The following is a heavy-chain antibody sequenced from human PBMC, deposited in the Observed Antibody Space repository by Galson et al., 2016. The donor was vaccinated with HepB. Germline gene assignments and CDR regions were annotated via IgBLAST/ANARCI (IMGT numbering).Heavy chain of an antibody. J-gene: IGHJ4*02. CDR2: IYYRGST. D-gene: IGHD3-10*01. Sequence: ETLSLTCNVSGGSISSSHHHWGWIRQPPGKGLEWIGNIYYRGSTYYNPSLKSRVSISVDTSNNQYSLGLTSVTAADTAVYFCARFDSICFDYWGQGALVTVSS. V-gene: IGHV4-39*01. CDR3: ARFDSICFDY. CDR1: GGSISSSHHH.